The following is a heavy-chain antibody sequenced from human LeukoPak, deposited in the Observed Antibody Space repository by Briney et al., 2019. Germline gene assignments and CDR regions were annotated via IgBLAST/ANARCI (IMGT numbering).Heavy chain of an antibody. CDR1: GGSISSSSYY. V-gene: IGHV4-39*07. CDR3: AGGSRWFDP. D-gene: IGHD3-16*01. CDR2: INHSGST. Sequence: SETLSLTCTVSGGSISSSSYYWGWIRQPPGKGLEWIGEINHSGSTNYNPSLKSRVAISVDTSKNQFSLKLSSVTAADTAVYYCAGGSRWFDPWGQGTLVTVSS. J-gene: IGHJ5*02.